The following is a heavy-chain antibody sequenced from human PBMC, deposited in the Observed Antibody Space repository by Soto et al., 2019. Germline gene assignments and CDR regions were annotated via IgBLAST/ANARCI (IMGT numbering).Heavy chain of an antibody. D-gene: IGHD3-22*01. CDR2: IGGSSDST. CDR3: AKRDSTGYYYFNY. V-gene: IGHV3-23*01. Sequence: EVQLLESGGDLVQPGGSLRLSCAASGFTFRSYAMSWVRQPPGKGLEWVSGIGGSSDSTFYAHSVKGRFTISRDNYKDTLYLQMNSLRAEDTAVYYCAKRDSTGYYYFNYWGQGTLVAVSS. J-gene: IGHJ4*02. CDR1: GFTFRSYA.